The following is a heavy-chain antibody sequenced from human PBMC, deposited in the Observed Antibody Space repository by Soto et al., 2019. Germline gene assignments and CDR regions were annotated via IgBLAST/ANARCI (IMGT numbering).Heavy chain of an antibody. Sequence: QVQLQESGPGLVKPSQTLSLSCTVSGDSMSRGDYYWSWIRLPPGKGLEWIGFVYHTGSTYYSPSLKGRVNISVNTSKNQFSLKLNSVTAADTAVYYCARDPLYDIGDLPHVFDMWGQGTRVTVPP. J-gene: IGHJ3*02. V-gene: IGHV4-30-4*01. CDR2: VYHTGST. CDR1: GDSMSRGDYY. CDR3: ARDPLYDIGDLPHVFDM. D-gene: IGHD2-21*02.